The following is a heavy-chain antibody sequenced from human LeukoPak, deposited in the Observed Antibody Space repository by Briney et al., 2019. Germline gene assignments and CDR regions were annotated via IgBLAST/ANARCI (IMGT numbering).Heavy chain of an antibody. J-gene: IGHJ4*02. CDR3: ARTDIVVVPAAIENGFDY. Sequence: GESLKISFKGSGYSFTSYWIGWVRPMPGKGLEWMGIIYPGDSDTRYSPSFQGQVTISADKSISTAYLQWSSLKASDTAMYYCARTDIVVVPAAIENGFDYWGQGTLVTVSS. D-gene: IGHD2-2*01. CDR1: GYSFTSYW. V-gene: IGHV5-51*01. CDR2: IYPGDSDT.